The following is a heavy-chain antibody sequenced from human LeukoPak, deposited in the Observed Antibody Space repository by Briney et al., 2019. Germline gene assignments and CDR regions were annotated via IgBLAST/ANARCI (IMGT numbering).Heavy chain of an antibody. CDR2: IRGSGGST. CDR3: TTVGDTGREAGC. CDR1: GFSFSNYA. Sequence: GGSLRLSCAASGFSFSNYAMSWVRQAPGKGLEWVSAIRGSGGSTYYADSVKGRFTISRDNSKNTLYLQMNSLRAEDTAVYYCTTVGDTGREAGCWGQGTLVTVSS. V-gene: IGHV3-23*01. J-gene: IGHJ4*02. D-gene: IGHD1-26*01.